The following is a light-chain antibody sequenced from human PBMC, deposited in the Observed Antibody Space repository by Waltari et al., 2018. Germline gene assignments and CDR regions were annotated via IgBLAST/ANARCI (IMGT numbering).Light chain of an antibody. CDR3: LMFVSVRAT. Sequence: ETVWTQSPLSLPVTPGERASISGRSSQSLLYSSGTYYLNCSPQSPGLPPPLLTSMGSPRACGVPARFSGSRSGTYLKLKVSSLEPSAVPFSHCLMFVSVRATFGGRTKV. CDR2: MGS. J-gene: IGKJ4*01. CDR1: QSLLYSSGTYY. V-gene: IGKV2-28*01.